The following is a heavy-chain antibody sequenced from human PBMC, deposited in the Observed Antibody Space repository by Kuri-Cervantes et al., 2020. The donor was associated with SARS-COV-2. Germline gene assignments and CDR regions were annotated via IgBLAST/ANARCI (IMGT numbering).Heavy chain of an antibody. Sequence: GESLKISCAASGLSFRSHAMHWVRQAPGKGLEWVAFIRYDGSNKYYADSVKGRFTISRDNSKNTLYLQMNSLRAEDTAVYYCAKDPVYYYYYMDVWGKGTTVTVSS. CDR1: GLSFRSHA. CDR3: AKDPVYYYYYMDV. V-gene: IGHV3-30*02. CDR2: IRYDGSNK. J-gene: IGHJ6*03.